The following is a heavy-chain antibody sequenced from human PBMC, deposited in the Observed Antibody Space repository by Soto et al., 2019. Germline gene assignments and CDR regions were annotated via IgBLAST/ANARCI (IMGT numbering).Heavy chain of an antibody. Sequence: EVQLVESGGGLVQPGGSLRLSCAASGFTFFAYWIHWVRQVPGKGLVWVSRINSDGSHTSYADSVRGRVTISRDNSKNTVNPQMSRLTADATAVYYCAKECEHGADAGGNWFVSWGPGSLVTVSS. D-gene: IGHD4-17*01. CDR1: GFTFFAYW. V-gene: IGHV3-74*01. CDR2: INSDGSHT. CDR3: AKECEHGADAGGNWFVS. J-gene: IGHJ5*01.